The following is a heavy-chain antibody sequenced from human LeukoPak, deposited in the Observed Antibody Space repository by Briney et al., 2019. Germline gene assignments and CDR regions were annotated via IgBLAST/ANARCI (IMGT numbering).Heavy chain of an antibody. J-gene: IGHJ4*02. Sequence: ASVKVSCKASGYTFTSYDINWVRQATGQGLEWMGWMNPNSGNTGYAQKFQGRVTMTRGTSISTAYMELSSLTSEDTAVYYCARVSLGYCSGGTCYFQDHWGQGTLVTVSS. CDR2: MNPNSGNT. D-gene: IGHD2-15*01. V-gene: IGHV1-8*01. CDR3: ARVSLGYCSGGTCYFQDH. CDR1: GYTFTSYD.